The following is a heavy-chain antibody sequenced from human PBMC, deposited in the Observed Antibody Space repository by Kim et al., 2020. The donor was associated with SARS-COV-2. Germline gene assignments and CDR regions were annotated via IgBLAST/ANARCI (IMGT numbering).Heavy chain of an antibody. CDR3: AKTWRVYCGGDCYLDY. V-gene: IGHV3-33*06. CDR2: IWYDGSNK. CDR1: GFTFSSSG. D-gene: IGHD2-21*02. Sequence: GGSLRLSCAASGFTFSSSGMHWVRQAPGKGLEWVAVIWYDGSNKYYADSVKGRFTISRDNSKNTLYLQMNNLRAEDTAVYYCAKTWRVYCGGDCYLDYWGQGTLVTVSS. J-gene: IGHJ4*02.